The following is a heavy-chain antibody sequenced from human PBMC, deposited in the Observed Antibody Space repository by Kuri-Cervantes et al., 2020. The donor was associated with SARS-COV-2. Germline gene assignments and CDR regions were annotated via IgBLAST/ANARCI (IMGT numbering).Heavy chain of an antibody. J-gene: IGHJ6*02. CDR3: ARVDPRTDAYNHYYYGMDV. D-gene: IGHD5-24*01. Sequence: GGSLRLSCAASGFTFSSYDMNWVRQAPGKGLEWVSYIRSSSSIIYYADSVKGRFTVSRDNVKNSLYLQMNSLRAEDTAVYFCARVDPRTDAYNHYYYGMDVWGQGTTVTSP. CDR2: IRSSSSII. CDR1: GFTFSSYD. V-gene: IGHV3-48*01.